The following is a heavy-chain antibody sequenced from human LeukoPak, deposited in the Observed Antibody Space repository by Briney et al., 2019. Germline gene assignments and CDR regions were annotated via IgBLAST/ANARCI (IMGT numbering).Heavy chain of an antibody. V-gene: IGHV3-23*01. CDR2: ISGSGGST. CDR1: GFTFSSYA. CDR3: AKVDSGYDFAYYFDY. J-gene: IGHJ4*02. Sequence: GGSLRLSCAASGFTFSSYAMSWVRQAPGKGLEWVSAISGSGGSTYYADSVKGRFTISRDNSKNTLYLQMNSLRAEDTAVYYCAKVDSGYDFAYYFDYWGQGTLVTVPS. D-gene: IGHD5-12*01.